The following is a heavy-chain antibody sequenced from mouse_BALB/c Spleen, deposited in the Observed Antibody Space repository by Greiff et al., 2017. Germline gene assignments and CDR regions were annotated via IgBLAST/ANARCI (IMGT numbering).Heavy chain of an antibody. CDR2: INPDSSTI. J-gene: IGHJ2*01. D-gene: IGHD2-3*01. CDR3: ARGGGYYYFDC. CDR1: GFDFSRYW. V-gene: IGHV4-1*02. Sequence: EVKLMESGGGLVQPGGSLKLSCAASGFDFSRYWMSWVRQAPGKGLEWIGEINPDSSTINYTPSLKDKFIISRDNAKNTLYLQMSKVRSEDTALYYCARGGGYYYFDCWSQGTTLTVSS.